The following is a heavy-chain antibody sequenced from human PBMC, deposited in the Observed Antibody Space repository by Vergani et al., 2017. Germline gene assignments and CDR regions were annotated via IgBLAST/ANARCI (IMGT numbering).Heavy chain of an antibody. CDR1: GFTFSNAW. CDR2: IKSKTDGGTT. J-gene: IGHJ6*02. CDR3: TTDPYGDYYSYYGMDV. V-gene: IGHV3-15*01. D-gene: IGHD4-17*01. Sequence: EVQLVESGGGLVQPGGSLRLSCAASGFTFSNAWMSWVRQAPGKGLEWVCRIKSKTDGGTTDYAAPLKGRFTISRDDSKNTQYLQMNSLKTEDTAVYYCTTDPYGDYYSYYGMDVWGQGP.